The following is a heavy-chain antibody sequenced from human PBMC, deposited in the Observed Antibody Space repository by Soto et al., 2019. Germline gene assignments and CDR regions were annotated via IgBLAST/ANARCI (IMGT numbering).Heavy chain of an antibody. CDR3: ARVRGTAAAEGYYCYGMDV. J-gene: IGHJ6*02. CDR1: GGTFSSYA. D-gene: IGHD2-2*01. Sequence: QVQLVQSGAEVKKPGSSVKVSCKASGGTFSSYAISWVRQAPGQGLEWMGGIIPIFGTANYAQKFQGRVTITADESTSTAYMELSSLRSEDTAVYYCARVRGTAAAEGYYCYGMDVWGQGTTVTVSS. CDR2: IIPIFGTA. V-gene: IGHV1-69*01.